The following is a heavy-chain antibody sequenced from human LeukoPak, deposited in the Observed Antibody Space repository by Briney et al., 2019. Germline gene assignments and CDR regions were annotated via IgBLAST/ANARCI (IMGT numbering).Heavy chain of an antibody. CDR1: GGSISSGDYY. J-gene: IGHJ3*02. CDR3: ARTLYSWNAPDAFDI. V-gene: IGHV4-30-4*01. CDR2: IYYSGST. Sequence: SGTLSLTCTVSGGSISSGDYYWSWIRQPPGKGLEWIGYIYYSGSTYYNPSLKSRVTISVDTSKNQFSLKLSSVTAADTAVYYCARTLYSWNAPDAFDIWGQGTMVTVSS. D-gene: IGHD1-20*01.